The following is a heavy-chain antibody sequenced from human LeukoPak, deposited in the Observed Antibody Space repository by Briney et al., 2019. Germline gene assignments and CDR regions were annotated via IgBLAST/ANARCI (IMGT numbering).Heavy chain of an antibody. V-gene: IGHV4-59*01. CDR2: IYYSGST. CDR3: ARNMVRGYEDAFDI. D-gene: IGHD3-10*01. J-gene: IGHJ3*02. Sequence: SETLSLTCTVSGGSISNYYWSWIRQPPGKGLEWIGYIYYSGSTKYNPSLKSRVTISVDTSKNQFSLRLSPVTAADTAVYYCARNMVRGYEDAFDIWGQGTVVTVSS. CDR1: GGSISNYY.